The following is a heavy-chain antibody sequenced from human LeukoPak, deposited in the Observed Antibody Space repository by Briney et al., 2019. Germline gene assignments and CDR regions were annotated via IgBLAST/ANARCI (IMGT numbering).Heavy chain of an antibody. Sequence: PSETLSLTCTVSSDSFSDYSWSWIRQPPGKGLEWIGFIYYRGSTNYNPSLKSRVTISRDTSKSQFSLILTSVTTADTALYYCARVSPRGDFWIALPPLFDSWGQGIRVTVSS. D-gene: IGHD3-3*01. V-gene: IGHV4-59*01. CDR2: IYYRGST. CDR1: SDSFSDYS. CDR3: ARVSPRGDFWIALPPLFDS. J-gene: IGHJ4*02.